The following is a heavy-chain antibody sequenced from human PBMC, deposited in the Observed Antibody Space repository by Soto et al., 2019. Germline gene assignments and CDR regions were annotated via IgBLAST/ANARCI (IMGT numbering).Heavy chain of an antibody. CDR1: GFNFSSYS. CDR2: ISSSSSTI. D-gene: IGHD3-10*01. Sequence: GGPKRLPCAAAGFNFSSYSINCVRKEPGKGLEWVSYISSSSSTIYYADYVKGRFTISRDNAKNSLYLQMNSLRAEDTAVYYCAKSSITMVRGVTFHFDISGQGTMVTVSS. V-gene: IGHV3-48*01. J-gene: IGHJ3*02. CDR3: AKSSITMVRGVTFHFDI.